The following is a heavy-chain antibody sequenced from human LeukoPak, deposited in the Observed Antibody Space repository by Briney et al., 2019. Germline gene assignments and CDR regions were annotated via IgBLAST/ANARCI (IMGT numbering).Heavy chain of an antibody. J-gene: IGHJ6*03. CDR2: IIPIFGTA. CDR3: AIHYYGSGSPLYYMDV. Sequence: SVKVSCKASGGTFSSYAISWVRQAPGQGLEWMGGIIPIFGTANYAQKFQGRVTITADESTSTAYMELSSLRSEDTAVYYCAIHYYGSGSPLYYMDVWGKGTTVTISS. V-gene: IGHV1-69*13. CDR1: GGTFSSYA. D-gene: IGHD3-10*01.